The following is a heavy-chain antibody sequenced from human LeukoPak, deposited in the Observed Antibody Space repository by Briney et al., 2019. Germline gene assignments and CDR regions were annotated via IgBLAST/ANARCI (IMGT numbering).Heavy chain of an antibody. CDR2: IRYDGSNK. Sequence: GGSLRLSCAASGFTFSSYGMHWVRQAPGKGLEWVAFIRYDGSNKYYADSVKGRFTISRDNSKNTLYLQMNSLRAEDTAVYYCAKEFRWDYYGSGSYYNLFDYWGQGTLVTVSS. CDR1: GFTFSSYG. V-gene: IGHV3-30*02. CDR3: AKEFRWDYYGSGSYYNLFDY. J-gene: IGHJ4*02. D-gene: IGHD3-10*01.